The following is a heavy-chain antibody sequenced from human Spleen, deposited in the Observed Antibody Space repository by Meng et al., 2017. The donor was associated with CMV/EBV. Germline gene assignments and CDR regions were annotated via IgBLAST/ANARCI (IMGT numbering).Heavy chain of an antibody. CDR2: ISGSGGET. Sequence: GESLKISCAASGFTFSSYAMSWVRQAPGKGLEWVSAISGSGGETYYADSVKGRLTISRDNSKNTVFLQVSSLRVEDTAIYYCARSPDLYCSSSSCYTLSGVVYYCGMDVWGQGTTVTVSS. V-gene: IGHV3-23*01. CDR1: GFTFSSYA. J-gene: IGHJ6*02. CDR3: ARSPDLYCSSSSCYTLSGVVYYCGMDV. D-gene: IGHD2-2*02.